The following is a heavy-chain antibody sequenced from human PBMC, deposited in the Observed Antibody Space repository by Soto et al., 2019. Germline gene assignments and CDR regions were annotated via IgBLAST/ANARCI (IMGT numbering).Heavy chain of an antibody. D-gene: IGHD2-2*01. Sequence: ASVKVSCKASGYTFTSYDINWVRQATGQGLEWMGWMNPNSGNTGYAQKLQGRVTMTRDTSISTAYMELRSLRSDDTAVYYCARRRLGYCSSTSCYDLDYWGQGTLVTVSS. CDR1: GYTFTSYD. CDR3: ARRRLGYCSSTSCYDLDY. CDR2: MNPNSGNT. J-gene: IGHJ4*02. V-gene: IGHV1-8*01.